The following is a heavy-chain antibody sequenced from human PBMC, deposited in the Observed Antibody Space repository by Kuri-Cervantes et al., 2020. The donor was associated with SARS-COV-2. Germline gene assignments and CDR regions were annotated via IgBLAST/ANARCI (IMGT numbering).Heavy chain of an antibody. CDR2: ISSSSSYT. J-gene: IGHJ5*02. Sequence: GESLKISCAASGFTFSDYYMSWIRQAPGKGLEWVSYISSSSSYTNYADSVKGRITISRDNAKNSLYLQMNSLRAEDTAVYYCARGQGSGGYLGLSANWFDPWGQGTLVTVSS. V-gene: IGHV3-11*06. CDR3: ARGQGSGGYLGLSANWFDP. CDR1: GFTFSDYY. D-gene: IGHD6-19*01.